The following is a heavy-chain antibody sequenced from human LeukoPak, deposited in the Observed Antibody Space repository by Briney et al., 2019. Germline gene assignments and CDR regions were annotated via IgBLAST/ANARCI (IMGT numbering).Heavy chain of an antibody. CDR3: AKDIVVVTAGSNAFDI. V-gene: IGHV3-23*01. D-gene: IGHD2-21*02. CDR2: ISGSGGRA. CDR1: GFSFSSYA. J-gene: IGHJ3*02. Sequence: QTGGSLRLSCAASGFSFSSYAMSWVRQAPGKGLEWVSAISGSGGRAYYADSVKGRFTISRDNSKNTLYLQMNSLRAEDTAVYYCAKDIVVVTAGSNAFDIWGQGTMVTVSS.